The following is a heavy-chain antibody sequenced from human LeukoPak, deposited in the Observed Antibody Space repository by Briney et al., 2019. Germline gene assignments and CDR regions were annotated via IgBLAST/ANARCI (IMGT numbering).Heavy chain of an antibody. CDR3: AKDIGLYSSSSGLKD. Sequence: QTGGSLRLSCAASGFTFSSYGMHWVRQAPGKGLEWVAVIWYGGSNKYYADSVKGRFTISRDNSKNTLYLQMNSLRAEDTAVYYCAKDIGLYSSSSGLKDWGQGTLVTVSS. D-gene: IGHD6-6*01. J-gene: IGHJ4*02. V-gene: IGHV3-30*02. CDR1: GFTFSSYG. CDR2: IWYGGSNK.